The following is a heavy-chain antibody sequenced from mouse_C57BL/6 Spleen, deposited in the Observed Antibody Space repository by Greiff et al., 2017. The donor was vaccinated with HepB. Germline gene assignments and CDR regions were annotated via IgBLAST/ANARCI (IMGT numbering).Heavy chain of an antibody. D-gene: IGHD2-4*01. CDR2: ISYDGSN. J-gene: IGHJ4*01. V-gene: IGHV3-6*01. CDR3: ARAPYDYDGYYYAMNY. Sequence: EVQLQQSGPGLVKPSQSLSLTCSVTGYSITSGYYWNWIRQFPGNKLEWMGYISYDGSNNYNPSLKNRISITRDTSKNQFFLKLNSVTTEDTATDYCARAPYDYDGYYYAMNYWGQGTSVTVSS. CDR1: GYSITSGYY.